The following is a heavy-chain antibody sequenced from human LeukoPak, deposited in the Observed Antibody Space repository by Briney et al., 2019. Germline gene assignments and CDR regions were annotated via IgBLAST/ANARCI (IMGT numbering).Heavy chain of an antibody. CDR2: IRYDGSNK. CDR1: GFTFSSYG. J-gene: IGHJ4*02. Sequence: PGGSLRLSCAASGFTFSSYGMHWVRQAPGKGLEWVAFIRYDGSNKYYADSVKGRFTISRDNSKNTPYLQMNSLRAEDTAVYYWAKDRGGSGWYKGGFDYWGQGTLVTVSS. D-gene: IGHD6-19*01. CDR3: AKDRGGSGWYKGGFDY. V-gene: IGHV3-30*02.